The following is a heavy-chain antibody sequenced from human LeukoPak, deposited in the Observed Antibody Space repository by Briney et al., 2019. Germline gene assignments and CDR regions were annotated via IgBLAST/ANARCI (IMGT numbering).Heavy chain of an antibody. D-gene: IGHD3-3*01. CDR1: GGSISSGGYY. CDR3: ARESGFGVVTDDAFDI. V-gene: IGHV4-31*03. J-gene: IGHJ3*02. Sequence: PSETLSLTCTVSGGSISSGGYYWSWIRQHPGKGLEWIGYIYYSGSTYYNPSLKSRVTISVDTSKNQSSLKLSSVTAADTAVYYCARESGFGVVTDDAFDIWGQGTMVTVSS. CDR2: IYYSGST.